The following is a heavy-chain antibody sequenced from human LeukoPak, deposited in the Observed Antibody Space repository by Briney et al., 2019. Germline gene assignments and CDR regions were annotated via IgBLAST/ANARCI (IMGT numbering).Heavy chain of an antibody. V-gene: IGHV3-21*01. Sequence: GGSLRLSCAASGFTFSSYSMNWVRQAPGKGLEWVSSISSSSSYIYYADSVKGRFTISRDNAKNSLYLQMNSLRAEDTAAYYCARDMSGNSGYVTDFDYWGQGTLVTVSS. D-gene: IGHD5-12*01. CDR2: ISSSSSYI. CDR3: ARDMSGNSGYVTDFDY. CDR1: GFTFSSYS. J-gene: IGHJ4*02.